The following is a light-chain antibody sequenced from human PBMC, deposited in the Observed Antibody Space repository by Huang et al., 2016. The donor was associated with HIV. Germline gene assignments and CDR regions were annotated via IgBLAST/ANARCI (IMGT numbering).Light chain of an antibody. V-gene: IGKV3-11*01. CDR3: QQRYNWPLT. Sequence: EIVLTQSPASLALSPGERATLSCRASQSVRNYFAWYQQNPGQAPRLLIFDASNRATDIPARFSGSGSGTDFTLTISSLEPEDFAVYYCQQRYNWPLTFGGGTKVEIK. J-gene: IGKJ4*01. CDR1: QSVRNY. CDR2: DAS.